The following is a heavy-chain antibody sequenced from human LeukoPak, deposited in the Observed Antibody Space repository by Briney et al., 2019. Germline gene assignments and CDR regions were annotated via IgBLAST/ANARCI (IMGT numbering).Heavy chain of an antibody. Sequence: NPSETLSLTCTVSGGSISSGGYYWSWIRQHPGKGLEWIGYIYYSGSTYYNPSLKSRVTISVDTSKNQFSLKLSSVTAADTAVYYCARGWSLLEGWYFDLWGRGTLVTVSS. CDR1: GGSISSGGYY. V-gene: IGHV4-31*03. J-gene: IGHJ2*01. CDR2: IYYSGST. CDR3: ARGWSLLEGWYFDL. D-gene: IGHD3-10*01.